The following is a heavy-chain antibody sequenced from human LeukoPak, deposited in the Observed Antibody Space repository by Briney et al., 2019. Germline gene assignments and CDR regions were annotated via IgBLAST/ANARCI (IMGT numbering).Heavy chain of an antibody. CDR3: AKDLDDFGVVSTLDY. CDR2: ISGSGGST. D-gene: IGHD3-3*01. V-gene: IGHV3-23*01. CDR1: GFTFSSYA. J-gene: IGHJ4*02. Sequence: PGGSLRLSCAASGFTFSSYAMSWVRQAPGKGLEWVSAISGSGGSTYYADSVKGRFTISRDNSKNTLYLQMNSLRAEDTAVYYCAKDLDDFGVVSTLDYWGQGTLVTVSS.